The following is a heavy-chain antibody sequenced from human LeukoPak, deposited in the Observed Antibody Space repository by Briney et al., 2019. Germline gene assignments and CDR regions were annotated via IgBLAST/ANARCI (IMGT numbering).Heavy chain of an antibody. J-gene: IGHJ4*02. Sequence: SETLSLTCTASGGSISSSSYYWGWIRQPPGKGLEWIGSIYYSGSTYYNPSLKSRVTISVDTSKNQFSLKLSSVTAADTAVYYCARHVSSAITVPQNYWGQGTLVTVSS. CDR1: GGSISSSSYY. CDR3: ARHVSSAITVPQNY. CDR2: IYYSGST. D-gene: IGHD1-20*01. V-gene: IGHV4-39*01.